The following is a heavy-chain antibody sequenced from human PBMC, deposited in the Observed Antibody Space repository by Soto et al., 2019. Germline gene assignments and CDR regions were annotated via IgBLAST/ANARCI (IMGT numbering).Heavy chain of an antibody. V-gene: IGHV3-33*01. CDR3: ARDQLFGELAYYYYGMDV. CDR1: GFTFSSYG. J-gene: IGHJ6*02. D-gene: IGHD3-10*02. CDR2: IWYDGSNK. Sequence: QVQLVESGGGVVQPGRSLRLSCAASGFTFSSYGMHWVRQAPGKGLEWVAVIWYDGSNKYYADSVKGRFTISRDNSKNTLYLQMNSLRAEDTAVYYCARDQLFGELAYYYYGMDVGGQGTTVTFSS.